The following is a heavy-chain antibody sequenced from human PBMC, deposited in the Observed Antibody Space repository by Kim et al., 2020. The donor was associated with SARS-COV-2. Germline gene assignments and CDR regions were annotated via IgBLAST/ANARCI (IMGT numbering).Heavy chain of an antibody. D-gene: IGHD2-15*01. V-gene: IGHV1-18*01. CDR3: ARGLVAANYGMDV. J-gene: IGHJ6*02. Sequence: AQKLQGRVTMTTDTSTSTAYMELRSLGSDDTAVYYCARGLVAANYGMDVWGQGTTVTVSS.